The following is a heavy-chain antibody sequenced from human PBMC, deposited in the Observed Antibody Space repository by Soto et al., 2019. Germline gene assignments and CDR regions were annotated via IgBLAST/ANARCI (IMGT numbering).Heavy chain of an antibody. V-gene: IGHV3-11*01. CDR2: ISTSGSTT. Sequence: QVQLVESGGGLAKPGGSLRLSCAASGFTFSHYFMTWIRQAPGKGLEWVSHISTSGSTTYYADSVKGRFTISRDNAKDSLSLQMNSLSAEDTVVYYCVREKYCSGGSCYSDYWGQGTVVTVSS. J-gene: IGHJ4*02. CDR1: GFTFSHYF. CDR3: VREKYCSGGSCYSDY. D-gene: IGHD2-15*01.